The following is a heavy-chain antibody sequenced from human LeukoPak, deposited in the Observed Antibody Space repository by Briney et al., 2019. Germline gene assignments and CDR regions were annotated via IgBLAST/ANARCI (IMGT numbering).Heavy chain of an antibody. CDR2: ISYDGSNK. V-gene: IGHV3-30*04. D-gene: IGHD6-19*01. CDR1: GFTFSSYA. Sequence: GSLRLSCATSGFTFSSYAMHWVRQAPGKGLEWGAVISYDGSNKYYADSVKGRFTISRDNSKNTLYLQMNSLRAEDTAVYYCARDLGESSGWLDYWGQGTLVTVSS. CDR3: ARDLGESSGWLDY. J-gene: IGHJ4*02.